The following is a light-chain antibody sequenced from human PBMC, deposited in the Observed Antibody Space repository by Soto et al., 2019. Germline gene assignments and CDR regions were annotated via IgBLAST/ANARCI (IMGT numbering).Light chain of an antibody. V-gene: IGLV2-14*01. CDR2: EVS. CDR3: SSKTSRNTYV. CDR1: SSDVGGYNY. Sequence: QSVLTQPASVSGSAGQSITISCTGTSSDVGGYNYVSWYQQHPGRAPKLVIYEVSYRPSRVSNRFSGSKSGKTASLTISGLQAEDEADYYCSSKTSRNTYVFGTGTKVTLL. J-gene: IGLJ1*01.